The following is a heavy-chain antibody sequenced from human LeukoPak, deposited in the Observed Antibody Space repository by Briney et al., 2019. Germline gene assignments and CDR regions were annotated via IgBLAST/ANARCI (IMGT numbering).Heavy chain of an antibody. CDR3: AKDEGATGWFGSPGNWFDP. J-gene: IGHJ5*02. Sequence: GGSLRLSCAASGFTFNNYAMSWVRQAPGKGLEWVSAISGSGGSTYYAGSVKGRFTISRDNSKNTLYLQMNSLRAEDTAVYYCAKDEGATGWFGSPGNWFDPWGQGTLVTVSS. V-gene: IGHV3-23*01. CDR1: GFTFNNYA. CDR2: ISGSGGST. D-gene: IGHD3-10*01.